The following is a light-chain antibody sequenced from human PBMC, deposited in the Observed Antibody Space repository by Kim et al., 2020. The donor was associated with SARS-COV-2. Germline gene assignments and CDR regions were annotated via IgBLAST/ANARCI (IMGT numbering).Light chain of an antibody. Sequence: GQSITISCTGTTSDIGSYNYVSWFQHHPGKAPNLIIYAVKQRPSGVSDRFSGSRSGDTASLTISGLQAEDEADYFCSSYTSSNTLIFGGGTKLTVL. J-gene: IGLJ2*01. CDR1: TSDIGSYNY. CDR3: SSYTSSNTLI. CDR2: AVK. V-gene: IGLV2-14*01.